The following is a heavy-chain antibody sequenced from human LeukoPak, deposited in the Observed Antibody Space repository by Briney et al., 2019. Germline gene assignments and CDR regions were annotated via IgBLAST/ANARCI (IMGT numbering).Heavy chain of an antibody. CDR1: GGPISSSSYY. V-gene: IGHV4-39*07. D-gene: IGHD2-15*01. Sequence: SETLSLTCTVSGGPISSSSYYWGWIRQPPGKGLEWIGSIYYSGSTYYNPSLKSRVTISVDTSKNQFSLKLSSVTAADTAVYYCAGGGGSHDAFDIWGQGTMVTVSS. J-gene: IGHJ3*02. CDR3: AGGGGSHDAFDI. CDR2: IYYSGST.